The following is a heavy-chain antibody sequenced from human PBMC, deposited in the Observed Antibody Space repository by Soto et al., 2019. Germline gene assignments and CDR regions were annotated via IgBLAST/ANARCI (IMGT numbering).Heavy chain of an antibody. J-gene: IGHJ4*02. CDR3: AKDGSSFYENNIIKPYYFDH. CDR2: ISGDAGSA. Sequence: QAGGSLRLSCTASGFIFSNYAMNWVRQAPGRGLEWVAVISGDAGSAYYADSLEGRLTISRDNSKNTVFLQMNSLRAEDTAVYYCAKDGSSFYENNIIKPYYFDHWGQGTPVTVSS. CDR1: GFIFSNYA. D-gene: IGHD3-10*01. V-gene: IGHV3-23*01.